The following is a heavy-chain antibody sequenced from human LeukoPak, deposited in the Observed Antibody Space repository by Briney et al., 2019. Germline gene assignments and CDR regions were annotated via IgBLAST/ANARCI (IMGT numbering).Heavy chain of an antibody. CDR2: IWYDGSNK. J-gene: IGHJ4*02. Sequence: PGGSLRLSCAASGFTFSTYGMHWVRQAPGKGLEWVAFIWYDGSNKYYADSVKGRFTISRDNSKNTLYLQMNSLRAEDTAVYYCAKDVIAVGGHFDYWGQGTLVTVSS. D-gene: IGHD6-19*01. CDR3: AKDVIAVGGHFDY. V-gene: IGHV3-30*02. CDR1: GFTFSTYG.